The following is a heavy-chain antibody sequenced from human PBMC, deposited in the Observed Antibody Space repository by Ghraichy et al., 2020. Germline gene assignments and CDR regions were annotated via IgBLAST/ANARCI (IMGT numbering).Heavy chain of an antibody. CDR2: INHSGTT. V-gene: IGHV4-34*01. CDR1: GGSFSGYY. D-gene: IGHD5-18*01. Sequence: SETLSLTCAVYGGSFSGYYWSWIRQPPGKGLEWIGEINHSGTTNYNPSLKSRVTISVDTSKNQFSLKLSSVTAADTAVYYCARSPRGGYSYGLYYFDYWGQGNLVTGSS. J-gene: IGHJ4*02. CDR3: ARSPRGGYSYGLYYFDY.